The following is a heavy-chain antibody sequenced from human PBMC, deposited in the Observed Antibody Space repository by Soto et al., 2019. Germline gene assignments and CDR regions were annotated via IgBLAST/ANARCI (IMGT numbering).Heavy chain of an antibody. V-gene: IGHV3-48*01. CDR1: GFTFSAYA. D-gene: IGHD6-19*01. Sequence: GVLRLSCAASGFTFSAYAMNWVRQAPGRGLEWVSYISSSSTLIYYADSVKGRFIISRDDSKNSVFLQMNRLKTDDTAVYYCTRVRLGSSRSSDYWGQGILVTVSS. J-gene: IGHJ4*02. CDR2: ISSSSTLI. CDR3: TRVRLGSSRSSDY.